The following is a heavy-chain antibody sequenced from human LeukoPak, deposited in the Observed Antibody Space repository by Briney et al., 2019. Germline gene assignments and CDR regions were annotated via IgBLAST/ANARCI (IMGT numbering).Heavy chain of an antibody. CDR1: GGSISSYY. J-gene: IGHJ6*03. CDR3: ARDHGFSSSWYGPAVHYYYYMDV. Sequence: KSSETLSLTCTVSGGSISSYYWSWIRQPAGKGLEWIGRIYTSGSTNYNPSLKSRVTMSVDTSKNQFSLKLSSVTAAGTAVYYCARDHGFSSSWYGPAVHYYYYMDVWGKGTTVTISS. V-gene: IGHV4-4*07. CDR2: IYTSGST. D-gene: IGHD6-13*01.